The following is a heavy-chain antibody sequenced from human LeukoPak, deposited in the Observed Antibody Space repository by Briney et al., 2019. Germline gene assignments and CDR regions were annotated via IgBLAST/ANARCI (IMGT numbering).Heavy chain of an antibody. Sequence: GASVKVSFTASGGTFSSYAISWVRQAPGQGLEWMGGIIPIFGTANYAQKFQGRVTITTDESTSTAYMELSSLRSEDTAVYYCARDLLDPSFYNWFDPWGQETLVTVSS. CDR3: ARDLLDPSFYNWFDP. CDR2: IIPIFGTA. V-gene: IGHV1-69*05. J-gene: IGHJ5*02. D-gene: IGHD1-1*01. CDR1: GGTFSSYA.